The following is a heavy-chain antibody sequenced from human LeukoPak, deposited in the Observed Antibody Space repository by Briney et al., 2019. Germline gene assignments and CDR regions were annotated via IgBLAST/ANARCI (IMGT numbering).Heavy chain of an antibody. CDR2: ISAYNGNT. CDR1: GYTFTSYG. D-gene: IGHD2-2*02. J-gene: IGHJ4*02. V-gene: IGHV1-18*01. Sequence: ASVKVSCKASGYTFTSYGISWVRQAPGQGLEWMGWISAYNGNTNYAQKLQGRVTMTTDTSTSTAYMELRSLRSGDTAVYYCARDLFCSSTSCYIRGTYFDYWGQGTLVTVSS. CDR3: ARDLFCSSTSCYIRGTYFDY.